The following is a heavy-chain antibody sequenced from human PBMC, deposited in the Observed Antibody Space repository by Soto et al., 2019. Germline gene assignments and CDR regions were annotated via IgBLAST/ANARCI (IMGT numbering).Heavy chain of an antibody. D-gene: IGHD4-4*01. J-gene: IGHJ3*02. V-gene: IGHV3-30-3*01. CDR1: GFTFSSYA. CDR2: ISYDGSNK. CDR3: ARDGLTTVTDAFDI. Sequence: QVQLVESGGGVVQPGRSLRLSCAASGFTFSSYAMHWVRQAPGKGLEWVAVISYDGSNKYYADSVKGRFTISRDNSKNTLYLQMNSLRAEDTAVYYCARDGLTTVTDAFDIWGQGTMVTVSS.